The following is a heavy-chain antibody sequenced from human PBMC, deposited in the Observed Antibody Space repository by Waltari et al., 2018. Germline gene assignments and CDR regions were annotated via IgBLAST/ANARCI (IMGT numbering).Heavy chain of an antibody. D-gene: IGHD3-3*02. J-gene: IGHJ4*02. CDR1: GFTFSSYG. CDR3: AKLADY. Sequence: QVQLVESGGGVVQPGGSLRLSCAASGFTFSSYGMHWVRQAPGKGLEWVAFIRYDGSNKYYADSVKGRFTISRDNSKNTLYLQMNSRRAEDTAVYYCAKLADYWGQGTLVTVSS. CDR2: IRYDGSNK. V-gene: IGHV3-30*02.